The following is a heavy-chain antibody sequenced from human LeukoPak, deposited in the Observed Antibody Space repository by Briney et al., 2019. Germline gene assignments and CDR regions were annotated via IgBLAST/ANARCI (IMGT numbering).Heavy chain of an antibody. V-gene: IGHV3-21*01. CDR1: GFTFSSYS. D-gene: IGHD3-3*01. CDR3: ARDYDFWSGIDY. J-gene: IGHJ4*02. CDR2: ISSSSSSYI. Sequence: GGSLRLSCAASGFTFSSYSMNWVRQAPGKGLGWVSSISSSSSSYIYYADSVKGRFTISRDNAKNSLYLQMNSLRAEDTAVYYCARDYDFWSGIDYWGQGTLVTVSS.